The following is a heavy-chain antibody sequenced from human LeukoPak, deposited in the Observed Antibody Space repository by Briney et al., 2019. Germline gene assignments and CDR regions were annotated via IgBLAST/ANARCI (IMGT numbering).Heavy chain of an antibody. CDR2: ISWNSGSI. CDR1: GFTFDDYA. J-gene: IGHJ4*02. CDR3: AKDIRYSSGNFAY. D-gene: IGHD6-19*01. V-gene: IGHV3-9*01. Sequence: PGGSLRLSCAASGFTFDDYAMHWVRQAPGKGLEWVSGISWNSGSIGYADSVKGRFTISRDNAKNSLYLQMNSLRAEDTALYYCAKDIRYSSGNFAYWGQGTLVTVSS.